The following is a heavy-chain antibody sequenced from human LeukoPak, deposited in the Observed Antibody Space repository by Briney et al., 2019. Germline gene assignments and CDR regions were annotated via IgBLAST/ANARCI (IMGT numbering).Heavy chain of an antibody. J-gene: IGHJ6*02. Sequence: SETLSLSCTVSGDSLSRYYWRWIRPPPGKGLEWIGYIHYSGSTNYNPCLKSRVAISIDTSKNQCSLKLSAVTAADTAVYYCARVIGLCGSSSCYRVYYGMDVWGQGTTVTVSS. CDR2: IHYSGST. V-gene: IGHV4-59*01. D-gene: IGHD2-2*03. CDR1: GDSLSRYY. CDR3: ARVIGLCGSSSCYRVYYGMDV.